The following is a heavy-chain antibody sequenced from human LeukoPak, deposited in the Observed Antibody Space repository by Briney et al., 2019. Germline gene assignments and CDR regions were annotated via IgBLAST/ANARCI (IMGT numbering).Heavy chain of an antibody. Sequence: SQTLSLTCAISGDSVSTNSAAWNWIRQSPSRGLEWLGRTYYRSKWFSDSALSVESRIRINPDTSKNQFSLQLNSVTPEDTAVYYCARDSSGWPVFDYWGQGTLVTVSS. CDR1: GDSVSTNSAA. D-gene: IGHD6-19*01. V-gene: IGHV6-1*01. J-gene: IGHJ4*02. CDR2: TYYRSKWFS. CDR3: ARDSSGWPVFDY.